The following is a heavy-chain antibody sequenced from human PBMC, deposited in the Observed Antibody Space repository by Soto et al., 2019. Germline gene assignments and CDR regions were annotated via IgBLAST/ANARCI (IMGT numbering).Heavy chain of an antibody. CDR2: IIPLFGTI. V-gene: IGHV1-69*01. Sequence: QVQLVQSGAEVKKPGSSVKVSCKASGGTYRSYGIDWVRQAPGQGLEWKGGIIPLFGTITYAQKFQGRVTITAEESTSTAYMELSSLRSEDTAVYYCARGVPYYYDIRDSPFDSWGQGTLVTVSS. CDR1: GGTYRSYG. D-gene: IGHD3-22*01. CDR3: ARGVPYYYDIRDSPFDS. J-gene: IGHJ4*02.